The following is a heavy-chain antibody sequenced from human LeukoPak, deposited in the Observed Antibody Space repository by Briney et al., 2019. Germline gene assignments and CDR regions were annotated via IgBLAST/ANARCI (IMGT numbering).Heavy chain of an antibody. CDR3: ATLPIVVVPAARGDAFDI. V-gene: IGHV5-51*01. D-gene: IGHD2-2*01. J-gene: IGHJ3*02. Sequence: GESLKISCKGSGYSFSSYWIGWVRQMPGKGLEWMGIIYPGDSDTRYSPSFQGQVTISADKSISTAYLQWSSLKASDTAMYYCATLPIVVVPAARGDAFDIWGQGTMVTVSS. CDR1: GYSFSSYW. CDR2: IYPGDSDT.